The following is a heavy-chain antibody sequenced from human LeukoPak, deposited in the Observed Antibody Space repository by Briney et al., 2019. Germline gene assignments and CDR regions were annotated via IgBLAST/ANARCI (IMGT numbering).Heavy chain of an antibody. D-gene: IGHD3-10*01. Sequence: PGGSLRLSCAASGFTFDDYAMHWVRQAPGKGLEWVSGISWNSGSIGYADSVKGRFTISRDNAKNSLYLQMNSLRAGDTALYHCARDKGYGSGSYFYYYGMDVWGQGTTVTVSS. CDR2: ISWNSGSI. CDR3: ARDKGYGSGSYFYYYGMDV. V-gene: IGHV3-9*01. J-gene: IGHJ6*02. CDR1: GFTFDDYA.